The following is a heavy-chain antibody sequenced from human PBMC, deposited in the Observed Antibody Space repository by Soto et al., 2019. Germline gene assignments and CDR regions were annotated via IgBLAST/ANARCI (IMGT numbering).Heavy chain of an antibody. CDR2: ISYDGGNK. CDR1: GFTFSSYA. D-gene: IGHD6-19*01. Sequence: GGSLRLSCAASGFTFSSYAMHWVRQAPGKGLEWVAVISYDGGNKYYADSVKGRFTISRDNSKNTLYLQMNSLRAEDTAVYYCARGGSGWYRYYYGMDVWGQGTTVTVSS. J-gene: IGHJ6*02. CDR3: ARGGSGWYRYYYGMDV. V-gene: IGHV3-30-3*01.